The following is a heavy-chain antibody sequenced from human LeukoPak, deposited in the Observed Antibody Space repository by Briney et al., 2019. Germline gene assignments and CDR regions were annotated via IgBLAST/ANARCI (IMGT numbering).Heavy chain of an antibody. CDR3: ARVVWSGFISD. V-gene: IGHV1-8*03. CDR2: MDPNSGNT. J-gene: IGHJ4*02. Sequence: ASVKVSCKASGYTFTIYAIYWVRQATGQGLEWMGWMDPNSGNTGYAQKFQGRITITRDTSISTAYMELSSLRSEDTAVYYCARVVWSGFISDWGQGTLVAVSS. CDR1: GYTFTIYA. D-gene: IGHD3-3*01.